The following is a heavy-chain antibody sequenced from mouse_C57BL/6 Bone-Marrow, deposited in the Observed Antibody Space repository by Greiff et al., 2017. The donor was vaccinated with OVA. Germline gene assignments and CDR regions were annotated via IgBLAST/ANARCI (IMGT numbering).Heavy chain of an antibody. CDR3: ARHYYGYDDYFDY. CDR2: IWSGGST. D-gene: IGHD2-2*01. J-gene: IGHJ2*01. V-gene: IGHV2-2*01. Sequence: VKLMESGPGLVQPSQSLSITCTVSGFSLTSYGVHWVRQSPGKGLEWLGVIWSGGSTDYNAAFISRLSISKDNSKSQVFFKMNSLQADDTAIYYCARHYYGYDDYFDYWGQGTTLTVSS. CDR1: GFSLTSYG.